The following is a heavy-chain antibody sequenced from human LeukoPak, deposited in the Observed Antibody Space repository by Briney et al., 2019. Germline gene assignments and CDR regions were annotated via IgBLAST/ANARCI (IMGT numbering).Heavy chain of an antibody. D-gene: IGHD1-1*01. J-gene: IGHJ6*02. CDR1: GGSISSSSYY. CDR3: GSDGSGAEYYYYGMDV. Sequence: SETLSLTCTVSGGSISSSSYYWGWIRQPPGKRLEWIGSIYYSGSTYYNPSLKSRVTISVDTSKNQFSLKLSSVAAADTAVYYCGSDGSGAEYYYYGMDVWGQGTTVTVSS. CDR2: IYYSGST. V-gene: IGHV4-39*01.